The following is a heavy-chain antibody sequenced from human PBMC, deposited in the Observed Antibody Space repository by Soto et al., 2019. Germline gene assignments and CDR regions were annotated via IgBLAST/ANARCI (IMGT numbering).Heavy chain of an antibody. V-gene: IGHV4-59*08. Sequence: PSETLSLTCAVSGASFGTYYWSWIRQPPGKGLEWIGYIFYSGHLNYNPSLKSRVTISVDPSKNHISLKLSSVTAADTAVYYCARRYGSCFDYWGQGTLVTVS. CDR2: IFYSGHL. D-gene: IGHD5-18*01. CDR3: ARRYGSCFDY. CDR1: GASFGTYY. J-gene: IGHJ4*02.